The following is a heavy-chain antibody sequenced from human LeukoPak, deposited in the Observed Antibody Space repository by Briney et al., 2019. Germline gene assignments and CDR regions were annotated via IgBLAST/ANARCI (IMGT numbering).Heavy chain of an antibody. D-gene: IGHD1-26*01. Sequence: PSETLSLTCAVSGGSFSGYYWTWIRQPPGKGLEWIGEINHSGRTNYNPSLKSRVTISADKSKNQVSLRLTSVTAADTAVYYCARLSVIVGAALEYYYYYMDVWGQGTTVTVSS. CDR1: GGSFSGYY. V-gene: IGHV4-34*01. CDR2: INHSGRT. CDR3: ARLSVIVGAALEYYYYYMDV. J-gene: IGHJ6*03.